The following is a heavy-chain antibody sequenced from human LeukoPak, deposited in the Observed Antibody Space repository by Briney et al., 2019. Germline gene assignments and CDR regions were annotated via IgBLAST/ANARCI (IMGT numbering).Heavy chain of an antibody. V-gene: IGHV3-21*01. CDR1: GFTFSSYS. CDR2: ISSSSSYI. Sequence: GGSLRLSCAASGFTFSSYSMNWVRQAPGKGLEWVSSISSSSSYIYYADLVKGRFTISRDNAKNSLYLQMNSLRAEDTAVYYCARETNIAAPFDYWGQGTLVTVSS. CDR3: ARETNIAAPFDY. D-gene: IGHD6-6*01. J-gene: IGHJ4*02.